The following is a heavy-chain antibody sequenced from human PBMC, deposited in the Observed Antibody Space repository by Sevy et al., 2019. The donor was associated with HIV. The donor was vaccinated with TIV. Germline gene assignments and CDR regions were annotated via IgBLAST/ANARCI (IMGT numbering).Heavy chain of an antibody. J-gene: IGHJ3*02. V-gene: IGHV3-33*01. Sequence: GGSLRLSCAASGFTFSSYGMHWVRQAPGKGLEWVAVIWYDGSNKYYADSVKGRFTISRDNSKNTLYLQMNSLRAEDTAVYYCARESSQTLDGYNTDAFDIWGQGTMVTVSS. CDR1: GFTFSSYG. D-gene: IGHD5-12*01. CDR2: IWYDGSNK. CDR3: ARESSQTLDGYNTDAFDI.